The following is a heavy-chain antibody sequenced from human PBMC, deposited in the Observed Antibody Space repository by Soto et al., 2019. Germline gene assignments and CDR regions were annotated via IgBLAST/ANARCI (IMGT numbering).Heavy chain of an antibody. CDR1: GFTFDDYT. V-gene: IGHV3-43*01. CDR2: ISWDGGST. CDR3: AKDNTSPFSPFFGVVTITDGMDV. J-gene: IGHJ6*02. D-gene: IGHD3-3*01. Sequence: GVSLRLSCAASGFTFDDYTMHWVRQAPGKGLEWVSLISWDGGSTYYADSVKGRFTISRDNSKNSLYLQMNSLRTEDTALYYCAKDNTSPFSPFFGVVTITDGMDVWGQGTTVTVSS.